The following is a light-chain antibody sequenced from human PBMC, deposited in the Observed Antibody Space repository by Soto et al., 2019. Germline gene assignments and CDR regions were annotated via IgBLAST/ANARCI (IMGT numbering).Light chain of an antibody. CDR2: DAS. V-gene: IGKV3-15*01. CDR1: QSVRSN. J-gene: IGKJ4*01. Sequence: EIMMTQSPATLSVSPGERATLSCRASQSVRSNLAWYQQKPGQAPRLLIYDASTRATGIPARFSGSGSGTEFTLTISSLQSEDFAVYYCQQDNHWPLTFGGGTKAEIK. CDR3: QQDNHWPLT.